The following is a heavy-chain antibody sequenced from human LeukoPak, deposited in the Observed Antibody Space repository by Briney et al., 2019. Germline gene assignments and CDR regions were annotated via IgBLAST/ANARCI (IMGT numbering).Heavy chain of an antibody. V-gene: IGHV3-66*01. CDR1: GFTVSRNY. Sequence: PGGSLRLSCAGSGFTVSRNYMSWVRQAPGKELEWVSVIYSDGSTYYADSVKGRFTISRDNSKNTLFLQMNSLRAEDTAVYYCARAVGTAMAQDWGQGTLVTVSS. D-gene: IGHD5-18*01. CDR3: ARAVGTAMAQD. J-gene: IGHJ4*02. CDR2: IYSDGST.